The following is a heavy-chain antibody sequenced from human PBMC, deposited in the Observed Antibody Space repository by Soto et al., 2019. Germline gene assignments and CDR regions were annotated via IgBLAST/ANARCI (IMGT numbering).Heavy chain of an antibody. D-gene: IGHD6-19*01. J-gene: IGHJ6*02. V-gene: IGHV3-9*01. Sequence: GGSLRLSCAASGFTFDDYAMHWVRQAPGKGLEWVSGISWNSGSIGYADSVKGRFTISRDNAKNSLYLQMNSLRAEDTASYYCAKDVRGIAVAGLNYYYYGMDVWGQGTTVTVSS. CDR3: AKDVRGIAVAGLNYYYYGMDV. CDR2: ISWNSGSI. CDR1: GFTFDDYA.